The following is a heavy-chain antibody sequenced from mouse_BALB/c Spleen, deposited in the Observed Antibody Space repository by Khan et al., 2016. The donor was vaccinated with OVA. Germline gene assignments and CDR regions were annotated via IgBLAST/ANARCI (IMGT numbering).Heavy chain of an antibody. V-gene: IGHV3-2*02. J-gene: IGHJ4*01. CDR3: ARKNYYGYAVDY. CDR1: GYSITSNYA. D-gene: IGHD1-1*01. CDR2: ISYSGST. Sequence: EVQGVESGPGLVKPSQSLSLTCTVTGYSITSNYAWNWIRQFPGNKLEWMGDISYSGSTSYNQSLKSRIPITRDTSKNQFFLQLNSMTTEDTATYYCARKNYYGYAVDYWGQGTSVTVSS.